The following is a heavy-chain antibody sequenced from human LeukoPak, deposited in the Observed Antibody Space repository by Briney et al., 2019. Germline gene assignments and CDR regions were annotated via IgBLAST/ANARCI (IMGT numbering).Heavy chain of an antibody. CDR3: ASNSRLFWGGDCFLDLIYYYSVMDV. CDR1: GYTFTGYY. CDR2: INPNSGGT. Sequence: ASVKVSCKASGYTFTGYYMHWVRQAPGQGLEWMGWINPNSGGTNYAQKFQGRVTMTRDTSISTAYMELSRLRSDDTAVYYCASNSRLFWGGDCFLDLIYYYSVMDVGGKGPPVTVS. D-gene: IGHD2-21*02. J-gene: IGHJ6*04. V-gene: IGHV1-2*02.